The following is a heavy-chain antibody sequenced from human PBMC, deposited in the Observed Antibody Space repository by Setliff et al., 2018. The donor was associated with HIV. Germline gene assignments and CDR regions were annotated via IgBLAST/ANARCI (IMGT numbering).Heavy chain of an antibody. CDR1: GGSFSDYY. CDR3: ATSEWELIDFDY. CDR2: IYFSGRT. D-gene: IGHD1-26*01. J-gene: IGHJ4*02. Sequence: PSETLSLTCTVSGGSFSDYYWGWIRQPPGKGLEWIGSIYFSGRTYYNPSLKSRVTMSVDTSKHQFSLNLNSVTAADTAVYFCATSEWELIDFDYWGQGTLVTVSS. V-gene: IGHV4-59*04.